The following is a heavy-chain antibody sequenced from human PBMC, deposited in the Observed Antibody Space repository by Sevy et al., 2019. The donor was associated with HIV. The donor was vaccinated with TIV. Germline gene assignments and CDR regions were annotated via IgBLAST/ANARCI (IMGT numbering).Heavy chain of an antibody. V-gene: IGHV3-23*01. CDR1: GFTFSSYA. CDR2: ISGSGGST. J-gene: IGHJ4*02. Sequence: GGSLRLSCAASGFTFSSYAMSWVRQAPGKGLEWVSDISGSGGSTYYADSVKGRFTISRDTSKNTLYLQMNSLRAEDTAVYYCAGTFGDLFDYWGQGTLVTVSS. D-gene: IGHD3-3*01. CDR3: AGTFGDLFDY.